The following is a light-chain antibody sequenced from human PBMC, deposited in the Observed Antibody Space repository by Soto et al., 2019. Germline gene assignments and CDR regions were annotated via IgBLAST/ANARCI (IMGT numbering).Light chain of an antibody. J-gene: IGKJ1*01. Sequence: EVVMTQSPATLSVSPGERVTLSCRASQSINAHLAWYQQKPGQAPRLLIHGASTRATGIPARFSGSGFGTEFILTIRSLQSEDFAVYYCQQYNTWLGTFGQGTKVEIQ. CDR1: QSINAH. CDR3: QQYNTWLGT. CDR2: GAS. V-gene: IGKV3-15*01.